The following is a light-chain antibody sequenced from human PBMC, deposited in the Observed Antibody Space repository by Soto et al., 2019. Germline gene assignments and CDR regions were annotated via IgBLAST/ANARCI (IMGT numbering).Light chain of an antibody. CDR1: SSDVGGYNY. J-gene: IGLJ1*01. Sequence: QSVLTQSASVSGSPGQSITISCTGTSSDVGGYNYVSWYQQHPGKAPKLMIYEVSNRPSGVSNRFSGSKSGNTASLTISGLQAEDEADYYCSSYTSSSTYVIGTGTKLTVL. CDR2: EVS. CDR3: SSYTSSSTYV. V-gene: IGLV2-14*01.